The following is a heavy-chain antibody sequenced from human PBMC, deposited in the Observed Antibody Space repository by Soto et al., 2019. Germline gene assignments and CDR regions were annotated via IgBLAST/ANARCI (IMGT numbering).Heavy chain of an antibody. D-gene: IGHD3-9*01. J-gene: IGHJ4*02. V-gene: IGHV3-48*03. Sequence: PGGSLRLSCAASGFTFSRFELHWVRQAPGKGLEWISYISSSGPTAYYASSVEGRFTISRDNANNSVYLQMDSLRAEDTALYYCTRAAWFPYWSFYWGQGALVTVSS. CDR2: ISSSGPTA. CDR3: TRAAWFPYWSFY. CDR1: GFTFSRFE.